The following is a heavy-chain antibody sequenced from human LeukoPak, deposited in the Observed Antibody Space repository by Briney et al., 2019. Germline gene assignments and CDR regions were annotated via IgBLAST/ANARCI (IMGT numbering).Heavy chain of an antibody. D-gene: IGHD6-19*01. CDR1: GYTFPNYG. CDR2: ISAYNGNT. J-gene: IGHJ4*02. Sequence: ASVKVSCKASGYTFPNYGISWVRQAPGQGLEWMGWISAYNGNTNYAQKVQGRVTMTTDTPTRTAYMELRSLRSDDTAVYYCARDKDLGPAVAGIDYWGQGTLVTVSS. CDR3: ARDKDLGPAVAGIDY. V-gene: IGHV1-18*01.